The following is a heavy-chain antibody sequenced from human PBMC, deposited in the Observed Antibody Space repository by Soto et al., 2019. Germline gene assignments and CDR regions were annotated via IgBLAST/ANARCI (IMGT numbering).Heavy chain of an antibody. V-gene: IGHV2-5*02. CDR2: IYWDDDR. CDR3: ARRLQFHTQTGWNFDF. CDR1: GFSLTTSGVG. J-gene: IGHJ4*02. D-gene: IGHD6-19*01. Sequence: GSGPTLVNPTQTVTLTRSFSGFSLTTSGVGVAWIRQPPRKALEWVALIYWDDDRRYSPSLKSRLTITKDTSKNQVVLRMTNVDPSDTGTYFCARRLQFHTQTGWNFDFWGQGTPVTVSS.